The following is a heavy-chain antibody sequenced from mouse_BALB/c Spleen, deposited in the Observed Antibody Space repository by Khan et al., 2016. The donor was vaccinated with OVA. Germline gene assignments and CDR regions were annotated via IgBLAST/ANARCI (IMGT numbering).Heavy chain of an antibody. Sequence: EVKLVESGGGLVQPGGSMNLSCVASGFTFSNYCMNWFRQSPEKGLEGVADIRLKSDDYVTHYSVSVKGMFTRARDEYKISVDLQMKNLKDEDTGIYDWWIRLWGQGTTLTVSA. V-gene: IGHV6-6*02. CDR3: WIRL. D-gene: IGHD1-2*01. CDR2: IRLKSDDYVT. J-gene: IGHJ2*01. CDR1: GFTFSNYC.